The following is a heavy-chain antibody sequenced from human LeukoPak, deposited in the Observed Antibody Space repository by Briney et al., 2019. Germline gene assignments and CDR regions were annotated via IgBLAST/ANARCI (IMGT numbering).Heavy chain of an antibody. D-gene: IGHD5-24*01. CDR2: LYYSGST. J-gene: IGHJ3*02. CDR1: GDSISSYY. Sequence: SETLSLTCTVSGDSISSYYWSWIRQPPGKGLEWIGYLYYSGSTDYNPSLKSRVTISVDTSKNQFSLKLSSVTAADTAVYYCARHVVQMATMVDFDIWGQGTMVTVSS. CDR3: ARHVVQMATMVDFDI. V-gene: IGHV4-59*08.